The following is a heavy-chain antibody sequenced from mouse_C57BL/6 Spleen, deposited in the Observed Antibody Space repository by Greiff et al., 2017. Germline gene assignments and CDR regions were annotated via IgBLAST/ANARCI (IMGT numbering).Heavy chain of an antibody. CDR1: GYTFTSYW. V-gene: IGHV1-72*01. D-gene: IGHD1-1*01. J-gene: IGHJ2*01. CDR3: ARGGTTVVAHFDY. CDR2: IDPNSGGT. Sequence: QVHVKQPGAELVKPGASVKLSCKASGYTFTSYWMHWVKQRPGRGLEWIGRIDPNSGGTKYNEKFKSKATLTVDKPSSTAYMQLSSLTSEDSAVYYCARGGTTVVAHFDYWGQGTTLTVSS.